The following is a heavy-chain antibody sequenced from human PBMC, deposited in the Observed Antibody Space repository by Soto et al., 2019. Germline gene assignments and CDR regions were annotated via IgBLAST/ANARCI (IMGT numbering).Heavy chain of an antibody. CDR1: GYTLTELS. CDR2: FDPEDGET. J-gene: IGHJ4*02. CDR3: ATDPGYCTNGVCYTSRGAEY. V-gene: IGHV1-24*01. Sequence: ASVKVSCKVSGYTLTELSMHWVRQAPGKGLEWMGGFDPEDGETIYAQKFQGRVTMTEDTSTDTAYMELSSLRSEDTAVYYCATDPGYCTNGVCYTSRGAEYWGQGTLVTAPQ. D-gene: IGHD2-8*01.